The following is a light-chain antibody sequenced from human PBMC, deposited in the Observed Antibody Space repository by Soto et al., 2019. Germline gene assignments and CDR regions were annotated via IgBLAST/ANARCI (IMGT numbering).Light chain of an antibody. CDR3: MQALQPPQT. CDR1: QSLLHSNGYNY. J-gene: IGKJ2*01. Sequence: DIVMTQSPLSLPVTPGEPASISCRSSQSLLHSNGYNYLDWYLQKPGQSPQLLIYLGSNRASGVPDRFSGSGSGTDFTLKISRVEAEDVGVYYCMQALQPPQTVGQGTKLEIK. CDR2: LGS. V-gene: IGKV2-28*01.